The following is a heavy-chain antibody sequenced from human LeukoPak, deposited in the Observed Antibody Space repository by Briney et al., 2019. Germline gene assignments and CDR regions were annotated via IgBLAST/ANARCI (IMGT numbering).Heavy chain of an antibody. J-gene: IGHJ4*02. Sequence: GGSLRLSCAASGFTFSSYAMSWVRQAPGKGLEWVSAISGSGGSTYYADSVKGRFTISRDNSKNTLYLQMNSLRAEDTAVYYWAKEGMVRGVIRGGDFDYWGQGTLVTVSS. CDR2: ISGSGGST. D-gene: IGHD3-10*01. CDR1: GFTFSSYA. V-gene: IGHV3-23*01. CDR3: AKEGMVRGVIRGGDFDY.